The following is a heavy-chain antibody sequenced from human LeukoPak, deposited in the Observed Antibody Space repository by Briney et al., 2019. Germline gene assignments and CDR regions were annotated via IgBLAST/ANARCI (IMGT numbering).Heavy chain of an antibody. J-gene: IGHJ4*02. V-gene: IGHV5-51*01. Sequence: GESLKISCKASGYSFDKYWIGWVRQKPGKGLELMGIIYPGDSDTRYRPSFEGQITISADKSINTAYLQWRSLKASDTAMYYCARLHGLGSFFAFWGQGTLVTV. CDR3: ARLHGLGSFFAF. CDR1: GYSFDKYW. D-gene: IGHD3-10*01. CDR2: IYPGDSDT.